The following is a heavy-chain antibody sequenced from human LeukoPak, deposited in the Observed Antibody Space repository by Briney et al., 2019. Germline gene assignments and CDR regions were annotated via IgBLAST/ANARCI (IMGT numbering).Heavy chain of an antibody. J-gene: IGHJ5*02. CDR1: GFTFRSYS. CDR3: AKDPQWLVPNWFDP. V-gene: IGHV3-23*01. CDR2: ISGSGGST. D-gene: IGHD6-19*01. Sequence: RTGGSLRLSCAASGFTFRSYSMNWVRQAPGKGLEWVSAISGSGGSTYYADSVKGRFTISRDNSKNTLYLQMNSLRAEDTAVYYCAKDPQWLVPNWFDPWGQGTLVTVSS.